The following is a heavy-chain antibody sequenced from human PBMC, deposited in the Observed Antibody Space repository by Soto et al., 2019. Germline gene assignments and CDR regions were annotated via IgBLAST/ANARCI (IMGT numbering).Heavy chain of an antibody. V-gene: IGHV3-23*01. D-gene: IGHD1-26*01. CDR2: VSIGGST. Sequence: DVQLLESGVGLVQPEGSLRLSCAASGFTFSSYAMGWVRQGPGKGLEWVAVVSIGGSTHYADSVRGRFTISRDNSKNTLSLQMNSLTAEDTAVYFCAKRRAAGGHFDYWGQGALVTVSS. CDR1: GFTFSSYA. J-gene: IGHJ4*02. CDR3: AKRRAAGGHFDY.